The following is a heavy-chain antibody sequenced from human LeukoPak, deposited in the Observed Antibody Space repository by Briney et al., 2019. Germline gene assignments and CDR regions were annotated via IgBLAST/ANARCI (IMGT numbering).Heavy chain of an antibody. CDR3: ARLDVGATSPSYYFDC. J-gene: IGHJ4*02. CDR1: GGSISSSSYY. Sequence: TSETLSLTXTVSGGSISSSSYYWGWIGQPPGKGLEWIGSIYYSGSTYYNPSLKSRVTISVGTSKNQFSLKLSSVTAADTAVYYCARLDVGATSPSYYFDCWGQGTLVTVSS. D-gene: IGHD1-26*01. CDR2: IYYSGST. V-gene: IGHV4-39*01.